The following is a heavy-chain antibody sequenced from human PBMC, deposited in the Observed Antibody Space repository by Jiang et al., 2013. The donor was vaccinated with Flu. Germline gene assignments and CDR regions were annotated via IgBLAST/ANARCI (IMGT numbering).Heavy chain of an antibody. CDR3: ARSRGGGALFDY. D-gene: IGHD1-26*01. CDR2: INWNDDE. Sequence: KPTQTLTLTCTFSGFSLTTRGVGVGWIRQPPGGALEWLAFINWNDDERYNPSLKTRLTITKDTSKGQVVLTLTNMDPVDTATYYCARSRGGGALFDYWGQGTLVTVSS. CDR1: GFSLTTRGVG. J-gene: IGHJ4*02. V-gene: IGHV2-5*01.